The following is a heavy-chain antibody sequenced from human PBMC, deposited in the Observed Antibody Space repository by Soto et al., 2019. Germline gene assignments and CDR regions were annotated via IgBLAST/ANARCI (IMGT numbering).Heavy chain of an antibody. Sequence: ASVKVSCKASGGTFSSYAISWVRQAPGQGLEWMGRIIPILGIANYAQKFQGRVTITADKSTSTAYMELSSLRSEDTAVYYCASTGIAAAWFYYFDYWGQGTLVTVSS. CDR2: IIPILGIA. CDR3: ASTGIAAAWFYYFDY. V-gene: IGHV1-69*04. D-gene: IGHD6-13*01. J-gene: IGHJ4*02. CDR1: GGTFSSYA.